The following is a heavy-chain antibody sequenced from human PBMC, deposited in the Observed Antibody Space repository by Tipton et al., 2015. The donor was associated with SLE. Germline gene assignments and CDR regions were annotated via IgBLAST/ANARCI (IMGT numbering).Heavy chain of an antibody. V-gene: IGHV4-38-2*01. CDR3: ARLFSPTPYGDYVYFDY. CDR1: GYSISSGYY. D-gene: IGHD4-17*01. CDR2: IYHSGST. Sequence: TLSLTCAVSGYSISSGYYWGWIRQPPGKGLEWIGSIYHSGSTNYNPSLKSRVTISVDTSKNQFSLKLSSVTAADTAVYYCARLFSPTPYGDYVYFDYWGQGTLVTVSS. J-gene: IGHJ4*02.